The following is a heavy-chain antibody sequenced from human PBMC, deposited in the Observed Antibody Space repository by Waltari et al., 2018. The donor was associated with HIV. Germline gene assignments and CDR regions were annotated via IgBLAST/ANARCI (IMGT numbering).Heavy chain of an antibody. CDR3: ARGFGCGGDCYYFDY. V-gene: IGHV3-53*01. Sequence: EVQLVESGGGLIQPGGSLRLSCAASGFSVSINYMSWVRQAPGKGLEWVSVIYSGGSTYYPDFVNGRFTISRDNSKNMVYLQMNSLGAEDTSVYYGARGFGCGGDCYYFDYWGQGTLVTVSS. CDR2: IYSGGST. CDR1: GFSVSINY. D-gene: IGHD2-21*02. J-gene: IGHJ4*02.